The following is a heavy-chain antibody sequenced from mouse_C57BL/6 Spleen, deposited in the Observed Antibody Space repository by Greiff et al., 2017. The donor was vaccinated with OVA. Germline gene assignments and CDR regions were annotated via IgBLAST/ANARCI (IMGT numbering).Heavy chain of an antibody. Sequence: EVQLQESGPGLVKPSQSLSLTCSVTGYSITSGYYWNWIRQFPGNKLEWMGYISYDGSNNYNPSLKNRISITRDTSKNQFFLKLNSVTTEDTATYYCAREGGLYDGYYGFAYWGQGTLVTVSA. CDR2: ISYDGSN. J-gene: IGHJ3*01. D-gene: IGHD2-3*01. CDR1: GYSITSGYY. CDR3: AREGGLYDGYYGFAY. V-gene: IGHV3-6*01.